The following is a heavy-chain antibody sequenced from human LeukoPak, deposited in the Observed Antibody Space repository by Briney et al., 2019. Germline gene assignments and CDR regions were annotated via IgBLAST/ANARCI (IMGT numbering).Heavy chain of an antibody. V-gene: IGHV5-51*01. CDR1: GYSFRGYW. J-gene: IGHJ4*02. D-gene: IGHD2-21*02. Sequence: GGSLKISCKSSGYSFRGYWIGWVRQKPGKGLEWMGIIYPGDSDTRYSPSFQGQVTISADKSISTAYLHWSSLKASDTAMYYCARRWGRMTGFDYWGQGTLVTVSS. CDR3: ARRWGRMTGFDY. CDR2: IYPGDSDT.